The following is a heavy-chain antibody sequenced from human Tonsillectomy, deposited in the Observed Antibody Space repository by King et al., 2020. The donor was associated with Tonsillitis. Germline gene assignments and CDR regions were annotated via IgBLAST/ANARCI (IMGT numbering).Heavy chain of an antibody. Sequence: TLKESGPTLVKPTQTLTLTCTFSGFSLSTSGVGVGWIRQPPGKALEWLALIYWDDDKRYSPSLGSRLTITKDTSKNPVVLAMTNVDPVDTATYYCAHSRSSGGYVRGDYFDYWGQGTLVTVSS. D-gene: IGHD6-13*01. J-gene: IGHJ4*02. CDR2: IYWDDDK. CDR1: GFSLSTSGVG. CDR3: AHSRSSGGYVRGDYFDY. V-gene: IGHV2-5*02.